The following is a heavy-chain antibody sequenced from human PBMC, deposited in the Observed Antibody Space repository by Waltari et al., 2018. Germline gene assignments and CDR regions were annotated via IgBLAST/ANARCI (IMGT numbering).Heavy chain of an antibody. V-gene: IGHV3-9*01. Sequence: EVQLVESGGGLVQPGRSLRLSCAASGFTFDDYAMHWVRPAPGKGLAWVSGISWNSGSIGYADSVKGRFTISRDNAKNSLYLQMNSLRAEDTALYYCAKDSWRAYSSSSEFYYGMDVWGQGTTVTVSS. D-gene: IGHD6-6*01. CDR1: GFTFDDYA. CDR3: AKDSWRAYSSSSEFYYGMDV. J-gene: IGHJ6*02. CDR2: ISWNSGSI.